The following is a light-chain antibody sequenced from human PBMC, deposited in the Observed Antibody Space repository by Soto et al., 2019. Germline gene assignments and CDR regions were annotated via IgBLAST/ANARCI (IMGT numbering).Light chain of an antibody. J-gene: IGKJ1*01. Sequence: EVVLTQSPGTLSLSPGERATLSCRASQSVSSQFLTWYQQKPGQAPRLLVYGASYRAAGIPDRFTGSVSGTDFTLTINRLEPEDFAVYYYQQLDTSPWTFGQGTKVEI. CDR1: QSVSSQF. CDR2: GAS. V-gene: IGKV3-20*01. CDR3: QQLDTSPWT.